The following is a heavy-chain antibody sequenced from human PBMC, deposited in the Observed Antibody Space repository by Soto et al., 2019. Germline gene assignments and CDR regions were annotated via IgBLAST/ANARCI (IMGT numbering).Heavy chain of an antibody. Sequence: HPGGSLRLSCAASGFTFSSYGMHWVRQAPGKGLEWVAVISYDGSNKYYADSVKGRFTISRDNSKNTLYLQMNSLRAEDTAVYYCAKDSHSLGTIVVVVAAPPMDVWGQGTTVTVSS. D-gene: IGHD2-15*01. CDR1: GFTFSSYG. CDR3: AKDSHSLGTIVVVVAAPPMDV. CDR2: ISYDGSNK. J-gene: IGHJ6*02. V-gene: IGHV3-30*18.